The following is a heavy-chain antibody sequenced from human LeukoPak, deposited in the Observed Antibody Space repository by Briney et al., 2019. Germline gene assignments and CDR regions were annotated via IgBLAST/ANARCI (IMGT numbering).Heavy chain of an antibody. J-gene: IGHJ4*01. V-gene: IGHV3-30*04. D-gene: IGHD6-13*01. CDR3: ARDQNGMYSSSCPAD. Sequence: PGGSLRLFCAASGFTFRSYAMLWVRRAPAKGLEWGEVISYDGSNKYYADSVKGRFTISRDNSKNTLYLQMNSLRAEDTAVYYCARDQNGMYSSSCPADGGQARLVTAYS. CDR1: GFTFRSYA. CDR2: ISYDGSNK.